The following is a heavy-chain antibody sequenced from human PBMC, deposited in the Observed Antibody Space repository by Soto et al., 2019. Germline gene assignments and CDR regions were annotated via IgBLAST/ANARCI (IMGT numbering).Heavy chain of an antibody. CDR3: ARERDAGFGELSAWFDP. J-gene: IGHJ5*02. CDR1: GGTSSSYA. CDR2: IIPIFGTA. Sequence: GASVKVSCKASGGTSSSYAISWVRQAPGQGLEWMGGIIPIFGTANYAQKFQGRVTITADKSTSTAYMELSSLRSEDTAVYYCARERDAGFGELSAWFDPWGQGTLVTVSS. D-gene: IGHD3-10*01. V-gene: IGHV1-69*06.